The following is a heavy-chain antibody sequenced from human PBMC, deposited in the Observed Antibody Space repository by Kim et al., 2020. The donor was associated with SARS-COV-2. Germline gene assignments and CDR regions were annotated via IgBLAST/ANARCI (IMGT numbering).Heavy chain of an antibody. CDR2: INPNSGGT. J-gene: IGHJ6*02. D-gene: IGHD3-3*01. CDR3: ARVHLLEWLHYYYYGMDV. CDR1: GYTFTGYY. V-gene: IGHV1-2*06. Sequence: ASVKVSCKASGYTFTGYYMHWVRQAPGQGLEWMGRINPNSGGTNYAQKFQGRVTMTRDTSISTAYMELSRLRSDDTAVYYCARVHLLEWLHYYYYGMDVWGQGTTVTVSS.